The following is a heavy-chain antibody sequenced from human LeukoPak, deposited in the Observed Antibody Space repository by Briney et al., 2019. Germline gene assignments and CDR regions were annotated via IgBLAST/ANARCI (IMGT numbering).Heavy chain of an antibody. D-gene: IGHD1-26*01. V-gene: IGHV3-30*18. Sequence: GESLRLSCAASGFTFSSYGMHWVRQAPGKGLEWVAVISYDGSNKYYADSVKGRFTISRDNSRNTLYLQMNSLRAEDTAVYYCAKDREWELVFRFSSFDYWGQGTLVTVSS. CDR3: AKDREWELVFRFSSFDY. CDR2: ISYDGSNK. CDR1: GFTFSSYG. J-gene: IGHJ4*02.